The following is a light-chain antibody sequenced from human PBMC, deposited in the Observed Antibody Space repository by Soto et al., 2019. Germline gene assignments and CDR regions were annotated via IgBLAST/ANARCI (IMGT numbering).Light chain of an antibody. J-gene: IGKJ4*01. CDR2: AAS. CDR3: QQSSSTPLT. V-gene: IGKV1-39*01. Sequence: DIQMTQSPSSLSASVGDRVTITCRASQSISNFLNWYQQKPGKAPKVLIYAASSLQSGVPARFSGSGSGTDFTLTISSLQPEDFATYYCQQSSSTPLTFGGGTKVEIK. CDR1: QSISNF.